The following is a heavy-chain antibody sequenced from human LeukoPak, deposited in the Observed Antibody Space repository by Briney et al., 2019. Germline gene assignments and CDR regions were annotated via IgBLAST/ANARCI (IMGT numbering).Heavy chain of an antibody. J-gene: IGHJ4*02. D-gene: IGHD3-22*01. Sequence: GGSLRLSCAVSGITLSNYGMSWVRQAPGKGLEWVAGISGSGGRTNYADSVKGRFTISRDNPKNTLYLQMDSLRAEDTAVYFCAKRGVVIRVILVGFHKEANYFDSWGQVVLVTVSS. CDR3: AKRGVVIRVILVGFHKEANYFDS. V-gene: IGHV3-23*01. CDR2: ISGSGGRT. CDR1: GITLSNYG.